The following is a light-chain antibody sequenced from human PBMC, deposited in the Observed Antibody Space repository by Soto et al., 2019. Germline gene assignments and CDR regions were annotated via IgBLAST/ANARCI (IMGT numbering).Light chain of an antibody. V-gene: IGKV1-39*01. CDR1: QSISSY. CDR2: TTS. J-gene: IGKJ1*01. Sequence: DIQMTQSPSSLSASVGDRVTITCRASQSISSYLNLYQQKPGKAPNLLIYTTSSLESGVPSRFSGSGSGTDFTLTISSLQPEDFATYFCQQSYSRPRTFGQGTKVEI. CDR3: QQSYSRPRT.